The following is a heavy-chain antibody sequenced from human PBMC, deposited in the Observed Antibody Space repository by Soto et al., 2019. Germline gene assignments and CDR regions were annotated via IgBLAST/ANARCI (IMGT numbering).Heavy chain of an antibody. V-gene: IGHV1-46*01. CDR3: ARGDTRTTPYYYYYGMDV. CDR1: GYTFTSYY. Sequence: ASVKVSCKASGYTFTSYYMHWVRQAPGQGLEWMGIINPSGGSTNYAQKFQGRVTMTRDTSTSTVYMELSSLRSEDTAVYYCARGDTRTTPYYYYYGMDVWGQGTTVTVSS. CDR2: INPSGGST. J-gene: IGHJ6*02. D-gene: IGHD1-7*01.